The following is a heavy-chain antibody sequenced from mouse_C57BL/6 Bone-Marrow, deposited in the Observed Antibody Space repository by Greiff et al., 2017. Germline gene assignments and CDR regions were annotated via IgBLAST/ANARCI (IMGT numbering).Heavy chain of an antibody. J-gene: IGHJ2*01. D-gene: IGHD2-3*01. CDR1: GYAFSSSW. Sequence: VQLQQSGPELVKPGASVKISCKASGYAFSSSWMNWVKQRPGKGLGWIGRIYPGDGDTYYNGKFTGKATLTADKSSSTAYMPLSSLTSADSAVYFGARAEIYYGYSLGYYFDYWGQGTTLTVSS. CDR2: IYPGDGDT. CDR3: ARAEIYYGYSLGYYFDY. V-gene: IGHV1-82*01.